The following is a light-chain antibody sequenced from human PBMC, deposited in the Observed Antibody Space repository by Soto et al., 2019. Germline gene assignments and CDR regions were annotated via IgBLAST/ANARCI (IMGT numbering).Light chain of an antibody. J-gene: IGLJ7*01. CDR3: CSYGGSRAV. V-gene: IGLV2-23*02. CDR2: EVS. Sequence: QSALTQPASVSGSPGQSITISCTGTSIEVGGHNLVSWNQQHPGQAPKLIIYEVSKRTLGVSARFSASKSGNTASLTISGLQAEDEADYYCCSYGGSRAVFGGGTQLTVL. CDR1: SIEVGGHNL.